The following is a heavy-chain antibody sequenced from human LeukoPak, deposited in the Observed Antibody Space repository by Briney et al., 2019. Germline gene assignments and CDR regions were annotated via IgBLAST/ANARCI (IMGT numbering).Heavy chain of an antibody. V-gene: IGHV3-15*01. J-gene: IGHJ4*02. CDR3: TTAPKWETQGTDY. CDR1: GFTFSNAW. D-gene: IGHD1-26*01. CDR2: IQSKTDGGTS. Sequence: PGGSPRLSCAASGFTFSNAWMNWVSQAPGKGLEWVGRIQSKTDGGTSDYAAPVKGRFTISRDDSNNTLYLQMNSLNTEDTAVYYCTTAPKWETQGTDYWGQGTLVTISS.